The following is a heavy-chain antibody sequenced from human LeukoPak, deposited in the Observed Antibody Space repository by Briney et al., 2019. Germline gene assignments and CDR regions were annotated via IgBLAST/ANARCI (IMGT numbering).Heavy chain of an antibody. J-gene: IGHJ4*02. CDR1: GYTFTSYG. Sequence: ASVKVSCKASGYTFTSYGISWVRQAPGQGLEWMGWISAYNGNTNYAQKLQGRVTMTTDTSTSTAYMELRSLRSDDTAVYYCAAPFYGSGSYYLMDYWGQGTLVTVSS. V-gene: IGHV1-18*01. D-gene: IGHD3-10*01. CDR2: ISAYNGNT. CDR3: AAPFYGSGSYYLMDY.